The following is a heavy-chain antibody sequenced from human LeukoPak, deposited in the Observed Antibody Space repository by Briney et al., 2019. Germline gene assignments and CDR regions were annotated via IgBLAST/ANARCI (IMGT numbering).Heavy chain of an antibody. CDR2: ISAYNGNT. V-gene: IGHV1-18*01. J-gene: IGHJ4*02. CDR1: GYTFTSYG. D-gene: IGHD2-15*01. Sequence: ASVKVSCKASGYTFTSYGISWVRRAPGRGLEWMGWISAYNGNTNYAQKLQGRVTMTTDTSTSTAYMELRSLRSDDTAVYYCARWRDIVVVAAATGFDYWGQGTLVTVSS. CDR3: ARWRDIVVVAAATGFDY.